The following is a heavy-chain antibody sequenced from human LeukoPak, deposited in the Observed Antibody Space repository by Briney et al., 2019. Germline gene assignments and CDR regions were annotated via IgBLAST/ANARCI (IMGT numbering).Heavy chain of an antibody. Sequence: PGGSLRLSCAASGFTFDDYGMSWVRQAPGKGLEWVSGINWRGGSTDYVDSVKGRFTISRDNAKNSLYLQMNSLRAEDAALYYCASVYLSRYSFGSGSWYLGYYYHAMDVWGRGTTVTVSS. D-gene: IGHD3-10*01. J-gene: IGHJ6*02. CDR1: GFTFDDYG. CDR3: ASVYLSRYSFGSGSWYLGYYYHAMDV. V-gene: IGHV3-20*04. CDR2: INWRGGST.